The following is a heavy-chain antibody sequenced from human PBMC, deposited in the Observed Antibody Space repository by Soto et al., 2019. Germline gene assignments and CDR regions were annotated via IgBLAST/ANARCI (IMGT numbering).Heavy chain of an antibody. CDR3: AKVIRADSTSSNFYYYSGLGV. CDR2: ISNTGINK. V-gene: IGHV3-30*18. D-gene: IGHD6-6*01. J-gene: IGHJ6*02. Sequence: QVQLVESGGGVVQPGRSLRLSCAAYGFTFRTYGMHWVRQAPGKGLEWLAVISNTGINKYYADSVKGRFTISRDNSRDTLFLQMNSLRGEDTAIYYCAKVIRADSTSSNFYYYSGLGVWGQGTTVTVSS. CDR1: GFTFRTYG.